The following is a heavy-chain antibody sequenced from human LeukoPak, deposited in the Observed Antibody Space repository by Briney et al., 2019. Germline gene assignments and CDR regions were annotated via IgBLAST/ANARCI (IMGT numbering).Heavy chain of an antibody. D-gene: IGHD1-26*01. CDR2: ISGSGGST. J-gene: IGHJ2*01. CDR3: AETSGSYLRSGDFGL. Sequence: GGSLRLSCAASGFTFSSYAMSWVRQAPGKGLEWVSAISGSGGSTYYADSVKGRFTISRDNSKNTLYLQMNSLRAEDTAVYYCAETSGSYLRSGDFGLWGRGTLVTVSS. CDR1: GFTFSSYA. V-gene: IGHV3-23*01.